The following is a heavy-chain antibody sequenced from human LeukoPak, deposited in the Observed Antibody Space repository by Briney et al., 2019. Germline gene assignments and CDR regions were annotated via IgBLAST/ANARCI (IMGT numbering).Heavy chain of an antibody. D-gene: IGHD3-16*01. Sequence: PRGALRLSCSASGVSFSDYDMNWGRHAPRKGLEWVSAISGRSSHIYYGESVKGRFTISRDKAKNSLYLQMDSLGVEDTAVYYCGRAFPPLRTSSAGDLWGQGTLVIVSS. CDR2: ISGRSSHI. J-gene: IGHJ1*01. CDR3: GRAFPPLRTSSAGDL. CDR1: GVSFSDYD. V-gene: IGHV3-21*01.